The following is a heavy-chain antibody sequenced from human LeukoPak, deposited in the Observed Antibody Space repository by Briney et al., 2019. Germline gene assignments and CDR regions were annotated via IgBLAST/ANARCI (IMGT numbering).Heavy chain of an antibody. D-gene: IGHD1-7*01. J-gene: IGHJ3*02. CDR3: ARDGTTLDAFDI. V-gene: IGHV3-30-3*01. CDR2: ISYDGSNK. CDR1: GFTFSSYA. Sequence: GGSLRLSCAASGFTFSSYAMHWVRQAPGKGLERVPVISYDGSNKYYADSVKGRFTISRDNSKNTLYLQMNSLRAEDTAVYYCARDGTTLDAFDIWGQGTMVTVSS.